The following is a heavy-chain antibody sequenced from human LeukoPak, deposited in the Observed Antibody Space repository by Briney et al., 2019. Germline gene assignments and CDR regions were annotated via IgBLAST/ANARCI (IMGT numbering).Heavy chain of an antibody. J-gene: IGHJ6*03. D-gene: IGHD2/OR15-2a*01. Sequence: PGGSLRLSCAASGFTFSSYGMHWVRQAPGKGLEWVAVISYDGSNKYYADSVKGRFTISRDNSKNTLYLQMNSLRAEDTAVYYCAKGHVKIGYYYYMDVWGKGTTVTVSS. CDR2: ISYDGSNK. CDR1: GFTFSSYG. V-gene: IGHV3-30*18. CDR3: AKGHVKIGYYYYMDV.